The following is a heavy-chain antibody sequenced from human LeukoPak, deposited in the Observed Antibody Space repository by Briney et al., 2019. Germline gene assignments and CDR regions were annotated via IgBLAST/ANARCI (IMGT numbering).Heavy chain of an antibody. CDR3: ARDIRGSSYGSHYYYYYYMDV. Sequence: GASVKVSCKASGGTFSSYAISWVRQAPGQGLEWMGGIIPIFGTANYAQKFQGRVTITTDESTSTAYMELSSLRSEDTAVYYCARDIRGSSYGSHYYYYYYMDVWGKGTTVTVSS. J-gene: IGHJ6*03. D-gene: IGHD5-18*01. CDR2: IIPIFGTA. V-gene: IGHV1-69*05. CDR1: GGTFSSYA.